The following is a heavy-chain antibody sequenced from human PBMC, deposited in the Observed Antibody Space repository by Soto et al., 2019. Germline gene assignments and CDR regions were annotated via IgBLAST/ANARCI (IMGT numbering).Heavy chain of an antibody. V-gene: IGHV1-18*04. D-gene: IGHD6-19*01. Sequence: ASVKVSCKASGYTFTSYGISWVRQAPGQGLEWMGWISAYNGNTNYAQKLQGRVTMTTDTSTSTAYMELRSLRSDDTAVYYCVRGPHSSGTYYYYYGMDVWGQGTTVTVSS. CDR3: VRGPHSSGTYYYYYGMDV. CDR1: GYTFTSYG. J-gene: IGHJ6*02. CDR2: ISAYNGNT.